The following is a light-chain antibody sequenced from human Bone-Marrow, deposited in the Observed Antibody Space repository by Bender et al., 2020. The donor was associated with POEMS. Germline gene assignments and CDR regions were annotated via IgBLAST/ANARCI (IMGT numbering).Light chain of an antibody. CDR3: QSHVISLSIGV. V-gene: IGLV1-40*01. CDR2: NNE. J-gene: IGLJ3*02. CDR1: SSNMGAGYG. Sequence: QSVLTQPPSVSGAPGQTVTISCTGTSSNMGAGYGVNWYQQLPGTAPKLLIYNNENRPSGVPDRSSGSKSGTSASLAITGLQAEEEADYYCQSHVISLSIGVGGGGTKRT.